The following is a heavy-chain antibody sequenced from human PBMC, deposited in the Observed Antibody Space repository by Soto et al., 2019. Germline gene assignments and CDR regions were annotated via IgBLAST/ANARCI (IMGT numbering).Heavy chain of an antibody. V-gene: IGHV4-31*03. Sequence: PSETLSLTCTVSGGSISSGGYYWSWIRQHSGKGLEWIGYIYYSGSTYYNPSLKSRVTISVDTSKNQFSLKLSSVTAADTAVYYCAREKAARFGWFDPWGQGTLVTVSS. CDR1: GGSISSGGYY. D-gene: IGHD6-6*01. J-gene: IGHJ5*02. CDR2: IYYSGST. CDR3: AREKAARFGWFDP.